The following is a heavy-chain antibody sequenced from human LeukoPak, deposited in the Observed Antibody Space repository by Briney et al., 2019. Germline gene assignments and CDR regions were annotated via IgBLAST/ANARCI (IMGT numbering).Heavy chain of an antibody. CDR1: GGSISSYY. V-gene: IGHV4-4*07. CDR2: IYTSGST. CDR3: ARGPYYYDSSGPIPHWPYFDY. Sequence: SETLSLTCTVSGGSISSYYWSWIRQPAGKGLEWIGRIYTSGSTNYNPSLKSRVTMSVDTSKNQFSLKLSSVTAADTAVYYCARGPYYYDSSGPIPHWPYFDYWGQGTLVTVSS. D-gene: IGHD3-22*01. J-gene: IGHJ4*02.